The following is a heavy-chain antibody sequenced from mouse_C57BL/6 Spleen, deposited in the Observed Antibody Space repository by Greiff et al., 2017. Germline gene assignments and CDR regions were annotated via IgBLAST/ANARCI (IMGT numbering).Heavy chain of an antibody. CDR1: GYAFSSSW. CDR3: ARQDYDGAMDY. CDR2: IYPGDGDT. V-gene: IGHV1-82*01. D-gene: IGHD2-3*01. Sequence: QVQLKQSGPELVKPGASVKISCKASGYAFSSSWMNWVKQRPGKGLEWIGRIYPGDGDTNYNGKFKGKATLTADKSSSTAYMQLSSLTSEDSAVYFCARQDYDGAMDYWGQGTSVTVSS. J-gene: IGHJ4*01.